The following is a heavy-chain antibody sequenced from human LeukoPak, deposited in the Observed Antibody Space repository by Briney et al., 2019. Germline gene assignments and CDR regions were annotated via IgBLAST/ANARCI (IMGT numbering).Heavy chain of an antibody. CDR2: ISGSGGSS. CDR1: GFTFSSYA. J-gene: IGHJ4*02. CDR3: ARRRAAGTVFDY. Sequence: PGGSLRLSCAASGFTFSSYAMSWVRQAPGKGLEWVSTISGSGGSSYYADSVKGRFTISRDNSKNTLYLQMNSLRAEDTAVYYCARRRAAGTVFDYWGQGTLVTVSS. D-gene: IGHD6-13*01. V-gene: IGHV3-23*01.